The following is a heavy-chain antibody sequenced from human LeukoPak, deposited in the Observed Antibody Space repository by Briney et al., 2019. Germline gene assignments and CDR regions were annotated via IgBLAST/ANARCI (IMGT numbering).Heavy chain of an antibody. CDR3: ARVAKYYDFWSGSSGNWYFDL. CDR2: INHCGST. D-gene: IGHD3-3*01. J-gene: IGHJ2*01. Sequence: SETLSLTCAVYGGSFSGYYWSWIRQPPGEGLEWIGEINHCGSTNYNPPLKSRVTISVDTSKNQFSLKLSSVTAADTAVYYCARVAKYYDFWSGSSGNWYFDLWGRGTLVTVSS. V-gene: IGHV4-34*01. CDR1: GGSFSGYY.